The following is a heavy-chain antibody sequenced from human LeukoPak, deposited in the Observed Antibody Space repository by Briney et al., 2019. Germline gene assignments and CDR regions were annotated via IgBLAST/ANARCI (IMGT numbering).Heavy chain of an antibody. Sequence: GGSLGLSCAASGFTFSSYAMSWVRQAPGKGLEWVSAISGSGGSTYYADSVKGRFTISRDNSKNTLYLQMNSLRAEDTAVYYCAKDDYDYVWGSYRPRGNFDYWGQGTLVTVSS. CDR2: ISGSGGST. D-gene: IGHD3-16*02. CDR3: AKDDYDYVWGSYRPRGNFDY. CDR1: GFTFSSYA. V-gene: IGHV3-23*01. J-gene: IGHJ4*02.